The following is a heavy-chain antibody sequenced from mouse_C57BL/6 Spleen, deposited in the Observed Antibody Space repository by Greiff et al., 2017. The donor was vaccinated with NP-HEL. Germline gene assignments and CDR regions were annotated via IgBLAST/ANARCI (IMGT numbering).Heavy chain of an antibody. CDR2: INPNNGGT. CDR1: GYTFTDYN. CDR3: ARKSSYGWYFDV. V-gene: IGHV1-18*01. D-gene: IGHD1-1*01. Sequence: EVQLQQSGPELVKPGASVKIPCKASGYTFTDYNMDWVKQSHGKSLEWIGDINPNNGGTIYNQKFKGKATLTVDKSSSTAYMELRSLTSEDTAVYDCARKSSYGWYFDVWGPGTTVTVSS. J-gene: IGHJ1*01.